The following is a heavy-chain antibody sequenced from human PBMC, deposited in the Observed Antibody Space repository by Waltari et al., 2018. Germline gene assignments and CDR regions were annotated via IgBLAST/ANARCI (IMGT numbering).Heavy chain of an antibody. D-gene: IGHD1-26*01. V-gene: IGHV6-1*01. CDR3: ARDQYGSSKSFDY. Sequence: QVQLQQSGPGLVKPSQTFSLTCAISGDSVSSRSTAWNWIRQSPSRGLEWLGRTYYGSKWYYDYALSVRSRITINPDTSKNQFSLQLNSVTPEDTAVYYCARDQYGSSKSFDYWGQGTLVTVSS. J-gene: IGHJ4*02. CDR1: GDSVSSRSTA. CDR2: TYYGSKWYY.